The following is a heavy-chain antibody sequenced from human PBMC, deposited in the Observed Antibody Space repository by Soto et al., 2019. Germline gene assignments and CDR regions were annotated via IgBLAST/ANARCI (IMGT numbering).Heavy chain of an antibody. CDR2: IFHSGST. J-gene: IGHJ2*01. CDR1: GGSISSGGYS. D-gene: IGHD1-26*01. Sequence: QLQLQESGSGLVKPSQTLSLTCAVSGGSISSGGYSWSWLRQPPGKGLEWIGYIFHSGSTYYNPALKSRVTISIDRSTHHLSLERSSLTAADTAAYDLARQGCSWSKDCKFNVWGRGTLGTVSS. V-gene: IGHV4-30-2*01. CDR3: ARQGCSWSKDCKFNV.